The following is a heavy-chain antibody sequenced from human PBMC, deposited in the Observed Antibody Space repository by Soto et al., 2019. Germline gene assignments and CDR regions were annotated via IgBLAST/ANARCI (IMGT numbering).Heavy chain of an antibody. Sequence: QVQLQQWGAGLLKPSETLSLTCAVYGGSFSGYYWSWIRQPPGKGLEWIGEINHSGSTNYNPSLKSRVTISVDTSKHQLSLKLSSVTAADTAVYYCARFITMIVVAETHAFDIWGQGTMVTVSS. V-gene: IGHV4-34*01. CDR2: INHSGST. CDR1: GGSFSGYY. D-gene: IGHD3-22*01. CDR3: ARFITMIVVAETHAFDI. J-gene: IGHJ3*02.